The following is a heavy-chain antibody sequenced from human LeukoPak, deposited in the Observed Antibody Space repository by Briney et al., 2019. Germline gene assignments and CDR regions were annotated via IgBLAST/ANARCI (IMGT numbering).Heavy chain of an antibody. CDR1: GYTFTSYA. Sequence: ASVKVSCKASGYTFTSYAMHWVRQAPGQRLEWMGWINAGNGNTKYSQKFQGRVTITRDTSASTAYMELGSLRSEDTAVYYCARDRDVVVVAALDYWGQGTLVTVSS. J-gene: IGHJ4*02. CDR2: INAGNGNT. CDR3: ARDRDVVVVAALDY. D-gene: IGHD2-15*01. V-gene: IGHV1-3*01.